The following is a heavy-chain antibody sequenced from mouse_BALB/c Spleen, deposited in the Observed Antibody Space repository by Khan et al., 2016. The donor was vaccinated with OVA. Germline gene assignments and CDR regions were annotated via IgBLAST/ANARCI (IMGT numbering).Heavy chain of an antibody. CDR2: INPSTGYT. V-gene: IGHV1-7*01. CDR1: GYTFINYW. Sequence: QVQLKESGAELAKPGASVTMSCKASGYTFINYWILWIKQRPGQGLEWIGYINPSTGYTEYNQNFKDKATLTADKSSSTAYMQLSSLTSEDSTVXYCARRGLRWSFAYWGQGTPLTVSS. CDR3: ARRGLRWSFAY. D-gene: IGHD1-1*01. J-gene: IGHJ2*01.